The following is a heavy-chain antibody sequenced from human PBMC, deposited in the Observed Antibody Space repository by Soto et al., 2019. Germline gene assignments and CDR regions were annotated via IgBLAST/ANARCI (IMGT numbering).Heavy chain of an antibody. CDR3: ARQRPGSLSDY. CDR1: GGSISSDTYD. V-gene: IGHV4-39*01. D-gene: IGHD6-19*01. Sequence: QLLLQESGPGLVKPSETLSLTCTVSGGSISSDTYDWAWIRQPPGKGLEWIGTIYYSGNTYYSPSLKSRVTISVDTSRNQFSLKLSSVTAADTAVYYCARQRPGSLSDYWGQGTLVTVSS. CDR2: IYYSGNT. J-gene: IGHJ4*02.